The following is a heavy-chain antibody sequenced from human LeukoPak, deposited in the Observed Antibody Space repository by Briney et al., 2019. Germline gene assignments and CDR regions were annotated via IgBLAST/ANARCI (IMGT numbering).Heavy chain of an antibody. CDR3: AREWELVYFDY. D-gene: IGHD1-26*01. CDR2: IYYSGST. Sequence: SETLSLTCTVSGGSISSYYWSWIRQPPGKGLEWIGYIYYSGSTNYNPSLKSRVTISVDTSKNQFSLKLSSVTAADTAVYYCAREWELVYFDYWGQGTLVTVSS. J-gene: IGHJ4*02. CDR1: GGSISSYY. V-gene: IGHV4-59*01.